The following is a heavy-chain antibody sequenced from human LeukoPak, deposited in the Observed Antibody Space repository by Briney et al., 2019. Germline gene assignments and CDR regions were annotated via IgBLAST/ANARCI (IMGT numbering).Heavy chain of an antibody. CDR3: AKVQYYYDSSGYYYFDY. CDR1: GFTFSSYS. J-gene: IGHJ4*02. Sequence: GGSLRLSCAASGFTFSSYSMNWVRQAPGKGLEWVSYISSSSSTIYYADSVKGRFTISRDNSKNTLYLQMNSLRAEDTAVYYCAKVQYYYDSSGYYYFDYWGQGTLVTVSS. D-gene: IGHD3-22*01. CDR2: ISSSSSTI. V-gene: IGHV3-48*01.